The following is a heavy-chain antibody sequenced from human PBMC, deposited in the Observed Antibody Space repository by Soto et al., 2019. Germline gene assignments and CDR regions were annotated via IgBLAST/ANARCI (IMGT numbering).Heavy chain of an antibody. J-gene: IGHJ2*01. CDR3: AKGGLADQRNWYFDL. Sequence: GGSLRLSCAASGFAFPTYGMHWVRQAPGKGLEWVAFISYDGSTKYYGDSVKGRFTISRDNSNNTLFLHVNNLRDDDTSVYYCAKGGLADQRNWYFDLWGLGTLVTVPS. V-gene: IGHV3-30*02. CDR2: ISYDGSTK. CDR1: GFAFPTYG. D-gene: IGHD3-16*01.